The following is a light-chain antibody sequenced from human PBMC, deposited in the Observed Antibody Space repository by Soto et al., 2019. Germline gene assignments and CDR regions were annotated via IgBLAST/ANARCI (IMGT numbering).Light chain of an antibody. CDR2: GAS. CDR3: QQYGTSPPMYT. CDR1: QSANSNY. V-gene: IGKV3-20*01. J-gene: IGKJ2*01. Sequence: EIXLTQSPGTLSLSPGERATLSCRASQSANSNYLAWYQQKPGQAPSLLIYGASTRATGIPDRFSASGSGTDFTLTISRLEPEDFAVYYCQQYGTSPPMYTFGQGTKLEIK.